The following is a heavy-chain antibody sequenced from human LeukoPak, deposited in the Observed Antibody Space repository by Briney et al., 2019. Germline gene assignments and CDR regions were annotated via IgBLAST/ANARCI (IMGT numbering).Heavy chain of an antibody. CDR2: ITSTSSTI. CDR1: AYSISSGYY. J-gene: IGHJ4*02. D-gene: IGHD2-15*01. Sequence: LSLTCTVSAYSISSGYYWGWVRQAPGKGLEWVSYITSTSSTIFYADSVKGRFTIPRDNAKNSLSLQMNSLRAEDTAVYYCARDLREVVRDVWGQGTLVTVSS. CDR3: ARDLREVVRDV. V-gene: IGHV3-11*04.